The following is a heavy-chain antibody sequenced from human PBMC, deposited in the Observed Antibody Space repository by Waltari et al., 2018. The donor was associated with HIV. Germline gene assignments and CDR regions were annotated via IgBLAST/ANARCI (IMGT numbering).Heavy chain of an antibody. CDR1: GGSISSSSYY. CDR2: IYYSGST. V-gene: IGHV4-39*01. CDR3: ARQGRELLLSAFDI. Sequence: QLQLQESGPGLVKPSETLSLTCTVPGGSISSSSYYWGWIRQPPGKGLEWNGSIYYSGSTYYNPSLKSRVTISVDTSKNQFSLKLSSVTAADTAVYYCARQGRELLLSAFDIWGQGTMVTVSS. J-gene: IGHJ3*02. D-gene: IGHD1-26*01.